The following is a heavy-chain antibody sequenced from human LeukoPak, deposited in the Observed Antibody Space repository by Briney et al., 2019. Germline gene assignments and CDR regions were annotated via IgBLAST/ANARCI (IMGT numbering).Heavy chain of an antibody. CDR3: ARDSEYGGHSVGSFDH. Sequence: GGFLRLSFADSAFTLRTNEMSWVRQAPGKGLGWVSFFSVIGGSTYCANSVKGRFTISRDNSKNSLYLQMNSLRADDTAWYYCARDSEYGGHSVGSFDHWGQGTLVSVSS. D-gene: IGHD4-23*01. V-gene: IGHV3-23*01. CDR2: FSVIGGST. CDR1: AFTLRTNE. J-gene: IGHJ4*02.